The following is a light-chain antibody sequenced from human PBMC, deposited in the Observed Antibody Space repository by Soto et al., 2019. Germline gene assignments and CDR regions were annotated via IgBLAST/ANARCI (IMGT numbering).Light chain of an antibody. CDR3: QQYSNYPRT. CDR2: KAS. Sequence: DIQMTQSPSTLSASVGDRVTITCRASQSIRSWLAWYQQKPGKAPKVLIYKASSLESGVPSRFSGSGSGTEFTLPIRSLQPDDFATYFCQQYSNYPRTFGQGTKVEIK. CDR1: QSIRSW. V-gene: IGKV1-5*03. J-gene: IGKJ1*01.